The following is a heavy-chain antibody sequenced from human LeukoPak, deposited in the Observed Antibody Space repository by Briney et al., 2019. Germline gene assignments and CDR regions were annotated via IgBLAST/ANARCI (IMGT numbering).Heavy chain of an antibody. CDR3: ARDESGWSRDY. Sequence: GGSLRLSCAASGFTFSDYYMSWIRQAPGKGLEWVSYISSSSSYTNYADSVKGRFTISRDNAKNSLYLQMNSLRAADTAVYYCARDESGWSRDYWGQGTLVTVSS. CDR1: GFTFSDYY. V-gene: IGHV3-11*06. D-gene: IGHD6-13*01. J-gene: IGHJ4*02. CDR2: ISSSSSYT.